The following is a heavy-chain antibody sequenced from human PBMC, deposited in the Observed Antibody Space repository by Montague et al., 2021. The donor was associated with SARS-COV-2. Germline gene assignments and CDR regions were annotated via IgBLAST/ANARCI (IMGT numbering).Heavy chain of an antibody. Sequence: SETLSLTCAVSGVSFSGYYWTWIRQSPGKGLEWIGGINHSGSTNYNPSLKSRVTISVDTSKNQFSLQLSSVTAADTAVYYCARGSRQCLVRPAHYYYFDYWGQGTLVTVSS. CDR1: GVSFSGYY. CDR2: INHSGST. CDR3: ARGSRQCLVRPAHYYYFDY. D-gene: IGHD6-19*01. J-gene: IGHJ4*02. V-gene: IGHV4-34*01.